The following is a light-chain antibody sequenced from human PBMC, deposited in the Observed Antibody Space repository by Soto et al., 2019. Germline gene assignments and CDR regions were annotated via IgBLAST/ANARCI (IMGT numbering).Light chain of an antibody. V-gene: IGKV1-5*01. J-gene: IGKJ1*01. Sequence: DIQMTQSPATLSASVGDRVTITCRASQSISSWLAWYQQKPGKVPKLLIDDASSLESGVPSRFSGSGSGTEFTLTISSLQPDDFATYYCQQYHTYPWTFGQGTKVDIK. CDR2: DAS. CDR1: QSISSW. CDR3: QQYHTYPWT.